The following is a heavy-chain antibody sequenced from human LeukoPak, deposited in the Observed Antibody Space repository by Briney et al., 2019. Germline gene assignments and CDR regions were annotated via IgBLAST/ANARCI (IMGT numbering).Heavy chain of an antibody. CDR2: INAGNGNT. J-gene: IGHJ4*02. Sequence: ASVKVSCEASGYTFTSYAMHWVRQAPGQRLEWMGWINAGNGNTKYSQKFQGRVTITRDTSASTAYMELSSLRSEDTAVYYCARVLIGSSWYGVWGQGTLVTVSS. V-gene: IGHV1-3*01. CDR1: GYTFTSYA. CDR3: ARVLIGSSWYGV. D-gene: IGHD6-13*01.